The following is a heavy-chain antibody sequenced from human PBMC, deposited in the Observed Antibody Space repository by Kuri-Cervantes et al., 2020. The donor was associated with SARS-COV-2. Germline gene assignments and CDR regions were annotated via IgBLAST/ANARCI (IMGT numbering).Heavy chain of an antibody. V-gene: IGHV4-30-4*01. D-gene: IGHD4-11*01. J-gene: IGHJ5*02. Sequence: SETLSLTCAVFGGSISSGDYYWSWVRQPPGKGLEWIADIYYSGSTYYNPSLKSRVTISVDTSKNQFFLKLSSVSASDTAVYYCARVRSNYARWFDPWGQGSLVTASS. CDR1: GGSISSGDYY. CDR2: IYYSGST. CDR3: ARVRSNYARWFDP.